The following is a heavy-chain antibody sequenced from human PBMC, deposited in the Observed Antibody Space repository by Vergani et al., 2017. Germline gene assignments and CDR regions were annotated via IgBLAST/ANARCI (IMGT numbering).Heavy chain of an antibody. CDR3: ARSGPAPYHLYGSGMFYYMDV. D-gene: IGHD3-10*01. Sequence: EVQLVESGGGLVKPGGSLRISCAASGFTFSSYSMNWVRQAPGKGLEWVSSISSSSSYKYYADSGKGRFTISRDNAKNSLYLQMNSLRAEDTAVYYCARSGPAPYHLYGSGMFYYMDVWGKGTTVNVSS. V-gene: IGHV3-21*01. CDR2: ISSSSSYK. CDR1: GFTFSSYS. J-gene: IGHJ6*03.